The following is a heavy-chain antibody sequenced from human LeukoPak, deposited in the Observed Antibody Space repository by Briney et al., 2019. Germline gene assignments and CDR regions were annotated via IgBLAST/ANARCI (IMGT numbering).Heavy chain of an antibody. CDR1: GGTFSSYA. CDR3: ARDPDYGEHDQGWFDP. V-gene: IGHV1-69*01. J-gene: IGHJ5*02. Sequence: SVTVSCTASGGTFSSYAISWVRQAPGQGLEWMGGIIPIFGTANYAQKFQGRVTITADESTSTAYMELSSLRSEDTAVYYCARDPDYGEHDQGWFDPWGQGTLVTVSS. D-gene: IGHD4-17*01. CDR2: IIPIFGTA.